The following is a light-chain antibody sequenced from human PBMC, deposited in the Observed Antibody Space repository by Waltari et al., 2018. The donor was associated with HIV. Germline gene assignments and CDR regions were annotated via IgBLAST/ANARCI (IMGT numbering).Light chain of an antibody. Sequence: NFMLTQPHSVSESPGKTVTISCTRSSGSFASNYVQWYQQRPGSAPTTVIYEDNQRPSGVPDRFSGSIDSSSNSASLTISGLKTEDEADYYCQFYDTTNQLGVFGGGTKLTVL. J-gene: IGLJ3*02. CDR3: QFYDTTNQLGV. V-gene: IGLV6-57*04. CDR1: SGSFASNY. CDR2: EDN.